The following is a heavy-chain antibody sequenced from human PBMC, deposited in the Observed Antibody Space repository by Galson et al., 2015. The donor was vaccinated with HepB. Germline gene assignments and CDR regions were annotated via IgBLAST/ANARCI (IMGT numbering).Heavy chain of an antibody. D-gene: IGHD3-22*01. CDR2: IRSKANSYAT. CDR3: TRRDYYDSSGYPFDY. V-gene: IGHV3-73*01. CDR1: GFTFSGSA. Sequence: SLRLSCAASGFTFSGSAMHWVRQASGKGLGWVGRIRSKANSYATAYAASVKGRFTISRDDSKNTAYLQMNSLKTEDTAVYYCTRRDYYDSSGYPFDYWGQGTLVTVSS. J-gene: IGHJ4*02.